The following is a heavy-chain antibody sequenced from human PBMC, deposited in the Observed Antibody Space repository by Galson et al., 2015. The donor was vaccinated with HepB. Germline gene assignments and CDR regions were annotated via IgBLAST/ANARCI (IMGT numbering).Heavy chain of an antibody. CDR1: GGTFSSYP. Sequence: SVKVSCKASGGTFSSYPITWVRQAPGQGLEWMGGIIPIFGTANYAQKFQGRVTITADESTSTVYMELSSLRSEDTAVYYCARILEVTTINSSYFYGLDVWGQGTTVTVSS. V-gene: IGHV1-69*13. CDR3: ARILEVTTINSSYFYGLDV. CDR2: IIPIFGTA. J-gene: IGHJ6*02. D-gene: IGHD5-24*01.